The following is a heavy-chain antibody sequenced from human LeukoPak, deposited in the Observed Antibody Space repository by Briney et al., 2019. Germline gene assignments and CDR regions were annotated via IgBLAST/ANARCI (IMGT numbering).Heavy chain of an antibody. V-gene: IGHV4-34*01. CDR1: GGSFSGYY. D-gene: IGHD6-19*01. CDR3: ARGLWIAVAGTSIDY. Sequence: SETLSLTCAVYGGSFSGYYWSWIRQPPGKGLEWIGEINHSGSTNYNPSLKSRATISVDTSKNQFSLKLSSVTAADTAVYYCARGLWIAVAGTSIDYWGQGTLVTVSS. J-gene: IGHJ4*02. CDR2: INHSGST.